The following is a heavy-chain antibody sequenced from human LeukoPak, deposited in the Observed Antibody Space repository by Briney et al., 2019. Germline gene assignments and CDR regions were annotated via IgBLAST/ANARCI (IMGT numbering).Heavy chain of an antibody. CDR3: ARVDCSGGSCLGDAFDI. CDR1: GFTFSSYS. V-gene: IGHV3-21*04. J-gene: IGHJ3*02. D-gene: IGHD2-15*01. CDR2: ISSSSSYI. Sequence: GGSLRLSCAASGFTFSSYSMNWVRQAPGKGLEWVSSISSSSSYIYYADSVKGRFTISRDNSKNTLYLQMNSLRAEDTAVYYCARVDCSGGSCLGDAFDIWGQGTMVTVSS.